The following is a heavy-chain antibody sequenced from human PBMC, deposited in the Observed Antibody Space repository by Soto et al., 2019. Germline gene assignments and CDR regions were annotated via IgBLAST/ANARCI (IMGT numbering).Heavy chain of an antibody. J-gene: IGHJ4*02. V-gene: IGHV3-30*18. Sequence: AGSLRLSCAASGFTFRTHGMHWVRQAPGKGLDWVAVISYDESNKFYDNSVKGRFSISRDNSQNTLYLQMNNLRAEDTAVYYCANSYSSSSYFDYWGQGTVVEVSS. CDR1: GFTFRTHG. CDR2: ISYDESNK. D-gene: IGHD6-6*01. CDR3: ANSYSSSSYFDY.